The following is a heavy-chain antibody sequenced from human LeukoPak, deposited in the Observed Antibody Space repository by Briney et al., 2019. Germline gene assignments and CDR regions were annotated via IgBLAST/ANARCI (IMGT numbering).Heavy chain of an antibody. CDR1: GFTFSSYG. Sequence: HPGGSLRLCCAASGFTFSSYGMHWVRQAPGKGLEWVAVIWYDGSNKYYADSVKGRFTISRDNSKNTLYLQMNSLRAEDTAVYYCARDRRRYCSSTSCYPSDYWGQGTLVTVSS. J-gene: IGHJ4*02. V-gene: IGHV3-33*01. D-gene: IGHD2-2*01. CDR2: IWYDGSNK. CDR3: ARDRRRYCSSTSCYPSDY.